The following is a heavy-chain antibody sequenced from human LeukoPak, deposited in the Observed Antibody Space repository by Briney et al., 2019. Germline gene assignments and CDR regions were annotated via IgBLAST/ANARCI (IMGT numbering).Heavy chain of an antibody. V-gene: IGHV4-34*01. D-gene: IGHD2-2*01. J-gene: IGHJ4*02. Sequence: SETLSLTCTVSGGSISSYYWSWIRQPPGKGLEWIGEINHSGSTNYNPSLKSRVTISVDTSKNQFSLKLSSVTAADTAVYYCAGPIVVVPAAIIPQGYWGQGTLVTVSS. CDR1: GGSISSYY. CDR3: AGPIVVVPAAIIPQGY. CDR2: INHSGST.